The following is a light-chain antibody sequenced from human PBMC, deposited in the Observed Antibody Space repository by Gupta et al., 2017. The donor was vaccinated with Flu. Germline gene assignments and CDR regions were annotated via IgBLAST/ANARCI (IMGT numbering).Light chain of an antibody. J-gene: IGKJ2*01. V-gene: IGKV3-20*01. CDR1: QAVAASF. CDR2: GTS. CDR3: QQYGGSPAFI. Sequence: EIVLTQSPGPLSLSPGERATLSCRASQAVAASFLAWYQQKPGQAPRLLIYGTSSRATGIPDRFSGSGYGTDFTLTISRREPEDFAVYFCQQYGGSPAFIFGQGTKLEI.